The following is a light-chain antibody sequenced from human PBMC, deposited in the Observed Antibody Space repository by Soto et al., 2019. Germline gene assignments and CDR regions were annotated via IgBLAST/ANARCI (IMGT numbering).Light chain of an antibody. CDR1: QSGSDY. CDR3: QQRSDWPLT. J-gene: IGKJ4*01. CDR2: DAS. Sequence: EILLTQSPAPLSLSPGAIATLSCRASQSGSDYLAWYQQKPGQAPRLLIFDASIRALGIPARFSGSGSGTDFTLTISSLEPEDFAVYYCQQRSDWPLTFGGGTKVDIK. V-gene: IGKV3-11*01.